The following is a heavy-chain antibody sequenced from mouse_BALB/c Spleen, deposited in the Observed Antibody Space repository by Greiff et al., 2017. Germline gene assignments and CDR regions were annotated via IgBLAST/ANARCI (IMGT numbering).Heavy chain of an antibody. V-gene: IGHV1-5*01. D-gene: IGHD3-3*01. CDR3: TRGTYYAMDY. J-gene: IGHJ4*01. CDR2: IYPGNSDT. Sequence: EVQLQQSGTVLARPGASVKMSCKASGYSFTSYWMHWVKQRPGQGLEWIGAIYPGNSDTSYNQKFKGKAKLTAVTSASTAYMELSSLTNEDSAVYYGTRGTYYAMDYWGQGTSVTVSS. CDR1: GYSFTSYW.